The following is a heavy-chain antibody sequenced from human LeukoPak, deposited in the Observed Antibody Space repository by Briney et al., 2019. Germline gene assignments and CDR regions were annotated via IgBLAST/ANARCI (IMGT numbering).Heavy chain of an antibody. V-gene: IGHV3-23*01. CDR2: ISGSGGST. Sequence: PGGSLRLSCAASGFTFSSYAMSWVRQAPGKGLEWVSAISGSGGSTYYANSVKGRFTISRDNSKNTLYLQMNSLRAEDTAVYYCAKALLYYYDSSGYSYWGQGTLVTVSS. J-gene: IGHJ4*02. CDR3: AKALLYYYDSSGYSY. D-gene: IGHD3-22*01. CDR1: GFTFSSYA.